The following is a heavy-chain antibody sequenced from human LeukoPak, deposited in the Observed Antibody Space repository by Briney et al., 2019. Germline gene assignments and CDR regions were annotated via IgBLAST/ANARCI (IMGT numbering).Heavy chain of an antibody. CDR3: AKPQYSSGWYYFDY. D-gene: IGHD6-19*01. CDR2: ISGSGGTT. V-gene: IGHV3-23*01. CDR1: GFTFSSYA. J-gene: IGHJ4*02. Sequence: GGSLRLSCAASGFTFSSYAMSWVRQAPGKGLEWISPISGSGGTTYYADSVMGRFTISRDNAKNTLYLQMNSQRAEDTAVYYCAKPQYSSGWYYFDYWGQGTLVTVSS.